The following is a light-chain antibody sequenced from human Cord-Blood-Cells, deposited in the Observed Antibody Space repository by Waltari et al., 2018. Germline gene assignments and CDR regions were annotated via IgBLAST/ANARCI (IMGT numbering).Light chain of an antibody. Sequence: QSVLTQPPSASGTPGQRVTISCSGSSSNTGSNYVYCYQQLPGTAPKLLIYRNNQRPSGVPDRFSGSKSGTSASLAISGLRSEDEADYYCAAWDVSLSGLFGGGTKLTVL. CDR3: AAWDVSLSGL. J-gene: IGLJ3*02. CDR1: SSNTGSNY. V-gene: IGLV1-47*01. CDR2: RNN.